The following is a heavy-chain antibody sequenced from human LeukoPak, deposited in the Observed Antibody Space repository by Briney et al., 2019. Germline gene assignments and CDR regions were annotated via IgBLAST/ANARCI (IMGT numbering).Heavy chain of an antibody. V-gene: IGHV1-18*01. CDR3: ARAGGAKYCSGGSCYTQYDY. CDR2: ISAYNGNT. J-gene: IGHJ4*02. Sequence: GASVKVSCKASGYTFTSFGISWVRQAPGQGLEWMGWISAYNGNTNYAQKLQGRVTMTTDTSTSTAYMELRSLRSDDTAVYYCARAGGAKYCSGGSCYTQYDYWGQGTLVTVSS. D-gene: IGHD2-15*01. CDR1: GYTFTSFG.